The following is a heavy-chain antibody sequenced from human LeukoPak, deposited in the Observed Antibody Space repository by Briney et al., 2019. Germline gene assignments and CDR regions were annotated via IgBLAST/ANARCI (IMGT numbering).Heavy chain of an antibody. CDR1: VYSFTTYW. V-gene: IGHV5-51*01. J-gene: IGHJ4*02. CDR3: ARGDATMGAFDY. D-gene: IGHD5-18*01. CDR2: IYPGDSDT. Sequence: GESLKISCKGSVYSFTTYWIGWLRQMPGKGLEGMGIIYPGDSDTRYSPSFQGQVTISADNSISTAYLQWSSLKASDTAMYYCARGDATMGAFDYWGQGTLVTVSS.